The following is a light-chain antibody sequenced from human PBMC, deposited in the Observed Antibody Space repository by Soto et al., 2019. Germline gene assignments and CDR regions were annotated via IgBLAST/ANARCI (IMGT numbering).Light chain of an antibody. J-gene: IGKJ1*01. CDR3: QQYVSSPLT. Sequence: EIVLTQSPGTLSLSPGERATLSCRASQSVGSNLAWYQQKPGQAPRLLIYGASSRATGIPDRFSGSGSETDFTLTISRLEPEDFAVYYCQQYVSSPLTFGQGTKVDIK. V-gene: IGKV3-20*01. CDR1: QSVGSN. CDR2: GAS.